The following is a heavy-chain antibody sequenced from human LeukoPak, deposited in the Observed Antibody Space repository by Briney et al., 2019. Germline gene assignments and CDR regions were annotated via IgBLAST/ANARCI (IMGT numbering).Heavy chain of an antibody. Sequence: GGSLRLSCAASGFTFDDYAMHWFRQAPGKGLRWVSLISGDGGSTYYVDSVKGRFTISRDNSKNSLYLQMNSLRTEDTALYYCGKGRLGELSLWGQGTLVTVSS. V-gene: IGHV3-43*02. CDR3: GKGRLGELSL. CDR1: GFTFDDYA. J-gene: IGHJ4*02. D-gene: IGHD3-16*02. CDR2: ISGDGGST.